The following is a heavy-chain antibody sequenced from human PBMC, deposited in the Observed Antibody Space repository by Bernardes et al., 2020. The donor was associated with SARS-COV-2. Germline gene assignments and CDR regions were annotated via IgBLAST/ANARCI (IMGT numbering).Heavy chain of an antibody. D-gene: IGHD3-3*01. CDR3: ARDELGVVMNPGGSEYTWFDP. V-gene: IGHV4-34*01. Sequence: SETLSLTCAVFGESLSGHHWSWIRQPPGKGLEWIGEINEGGTANYNPSLKSRVTISVDTSKKQFSLKMISVTAADTAVYYCARDELGVVMNPGGSEYTWFDPWGQGTLVTVSS. CDR1: GESLSGHH. J-gene: IGHJ5*02. CDR2: INEGGTA.